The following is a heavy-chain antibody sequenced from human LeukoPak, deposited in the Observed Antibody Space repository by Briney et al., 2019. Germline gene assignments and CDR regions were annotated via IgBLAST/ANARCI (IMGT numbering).Heavy chain of an antibody. V-gene: IGHV3-21*01. CDR2: ISSSSSYI. Sequence: PGGSLRLSCAASGFTFSSYEMNWVRQAPGKGLEWVSSISSSSSYIYYADSVKGRFTISRDNAKNSLYLQMNSLRAEDTAVYYCATKDYGSGSSYYYYMDVWGKGTTVTVSS. D-gene: IGHD3-10*01. J-gene: IGHJ6*03. CDR1: GFTFSSYE. CDR3: ATKDYGSGSSYYYYMDV.